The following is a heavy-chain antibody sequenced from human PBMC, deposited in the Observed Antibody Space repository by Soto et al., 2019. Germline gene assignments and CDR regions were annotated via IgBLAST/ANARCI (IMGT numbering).Heavy chain of an antibody. CDR1: GFTFSTYA. Sequence: EVQLLESGGALVQPGGSLRLSCAASGFTFSTYAIIWARQAPGKGLEGVSVISGSGDKTYYADSVKGRFTISRDNSKNTVFLPMNSLKVEDTAVYYCAKGGWGTVLDYWGQGTLVTVSS. CDR3: AKGGWGTVLDY. J-gene: IGHJ4*02. V-gene: IGHV3-23*01. D-gene: IGHD1-7*01. CDR2: ISGSGDKT.